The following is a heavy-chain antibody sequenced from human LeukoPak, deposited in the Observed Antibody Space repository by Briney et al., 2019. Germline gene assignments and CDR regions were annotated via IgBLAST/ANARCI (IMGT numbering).Heavy chain of an antibody. CDR2: INSDGSST. Sequence: GGSLRLSCAASGFTFSSYWMHWVRQAPGKGLVWVSRINSDGSSTSYADSVKGRFTISRDNAKNSLYLQMNSLRAEDTAVYYCATSGYSVNFDYWGQGTLVTVSS. J-gene: IGHJ4*02. V-gene: IGHV3-74*01. CDR3: ATSGYSVNFDY. D-gene: IGHD5-18*01. CDR1: GFTFSSYW.